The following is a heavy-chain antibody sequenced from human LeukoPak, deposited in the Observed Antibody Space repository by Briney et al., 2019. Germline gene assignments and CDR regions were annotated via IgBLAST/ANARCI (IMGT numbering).Heavy chain of an antibody. V-gene: IGHV3-30*18. CDR2: ISSDGVNK. Sequence: PGRSLRLSCAASGFTFSSYGMHWVRQAPGKGLEWVAVISSDGVNKYSADSVKGRFTISRDNSKNTLYLQMNSLRAEDTAVYYCAKDMGVGATLFDYWGQGTLVTVSS. CDR3: AKDMGVGATLFDY. CDR1: GFTFSSYG. J-gene: IGHJ4*02. D-gene: IGHD1-26*01.